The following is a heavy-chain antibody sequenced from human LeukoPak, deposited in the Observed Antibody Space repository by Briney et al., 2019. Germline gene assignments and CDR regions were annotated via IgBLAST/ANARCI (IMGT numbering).Heavy chain of an antibody. CDR3: AKDTYRYYYGSGSNPDY. CDR2: IKLDGSAT. D-gene: IGHD3-10*01. CDR1: GFTFSNFW. J-gene: IGHJ4*02. V-gene: IGHV3-7*01. Sequence: GGSLRLSCAASGFTFSNFWIAWVRQVPGKGPEWVADIKLDGSATYYLDSVRGRFTISRDNSKNTLYLQMNSLRAEDTAVYYCAKDTYRYYYGSGSNPDYWGQGTLVTVSS.